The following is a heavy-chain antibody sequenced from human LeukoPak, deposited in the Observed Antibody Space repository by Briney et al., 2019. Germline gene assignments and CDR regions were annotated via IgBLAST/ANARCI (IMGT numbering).Heavy chain of an antibody. CDR3: AKNYYASTGYDH. V-gene: IGHV3-23*01. CDR1: GFIFNSNA. D-gene: IGHD3-22*01. J-gene: IGHJ4*02. CDR2: ISETGGGT. Sequence: GGSLRLSCAASGFIFNSNAMTWVRQAPGKGLEWVSAISETGGGTYYADSVKGRFTISRDNSRNTLYLQMNSLRAEDTALYYCAKNYYASTGYDHWGQGTLVTVSS.